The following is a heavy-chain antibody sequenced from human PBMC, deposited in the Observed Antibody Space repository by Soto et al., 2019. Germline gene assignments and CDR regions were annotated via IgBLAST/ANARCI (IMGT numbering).Heavy chain of an antibody. Sequence: PGGSLRLSCAASGFTFSSYSMNWVRQAPGKGLEWVSSISSSSSYIYYADSVKGRFTISRDNAKNTLYLQMNSLRAEDTAVYYFAREGVSYFYGMDVWGQGTTVTVSS. CDR1: GFTFSSYS. CDR2: ISSSSSYI. J-gene: IGHJ6*02. CDR3: AREGVSYFYGMDV. V-gene: IGHV3-21*01. D-gene: IGHD3-10*01.